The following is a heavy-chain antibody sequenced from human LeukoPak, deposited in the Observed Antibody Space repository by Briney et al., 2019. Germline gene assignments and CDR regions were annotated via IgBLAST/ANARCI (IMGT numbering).Heavy chain of an antibody. D-gene: IGHD3-3*01. CDR3: ALSTWRPLDSFDY. Sequence: KASETLSLTCTVSGGSISSTGSYWGWIRQPPGKGLEWIGSIYYRGSTDYNPSLKSRVTISVDTSKNQFSLELSSVTAADTAVYYCALSTWRPLDSFDYWGQGALVTVSS. J-gene: IGHJ4*02. CDR1: GGSISSTGSY. V-gene: IGHV4-39*07. CDR2: IYYRGST.